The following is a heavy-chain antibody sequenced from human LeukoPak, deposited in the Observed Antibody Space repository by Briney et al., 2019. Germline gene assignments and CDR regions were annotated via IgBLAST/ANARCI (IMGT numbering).Heavy chain of an antibody. CDR3: ARQLPTAAADTRGYFDY. CDR1: GGSISFISSSTYY. V-gene: IGHV4-39*01. Sequence: SETLSLTCTVSGGSISFISSSTYYWGWIRQAPGKGLEWIGSLYYGENSHYNPSIKSRATLSVATSNNQFSLKLTSVTAADAAVYFCARQLPTAAADTRGYFDYWGQGTVVTVSS. D-gene: IGHD6-25*01. J-gene: IGHJ4*02. CDR2: LYYGENS.